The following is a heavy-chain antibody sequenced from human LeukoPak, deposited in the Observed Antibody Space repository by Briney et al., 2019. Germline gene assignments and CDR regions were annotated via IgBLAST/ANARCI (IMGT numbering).Heavy chain of an antibody. Sequence: ASVKVSCKASGYTFTSYGISWVRQAPGQGLEWMGWISAYNGNTNYAQKLQGRVTMTTDTSTSTAYMELRSLRSDDTAVYYCARDSPTMVRGVTTVPYFDYWGQGTLVTVSS. CDR2: ISAYNGNT. J-gene: IGHJ4*02. CDR1: GYTFTSYG. V-gene: IGHV1-18*01. D-gene: IGHD3-10*01. CDR3: ARDSPTMVRGVTTVPYFDY.